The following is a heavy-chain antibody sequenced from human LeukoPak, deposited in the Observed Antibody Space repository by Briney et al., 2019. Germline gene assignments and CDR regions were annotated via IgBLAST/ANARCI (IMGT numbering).Heavy chain of an antibody. CDR1: GYSFTSYW. D-gene: IGHD4-11*01. V-gene: IGHV5-51*01. CDR3: ARHPLYSSYGHWFGP. CDR2: IYPGDSDT. J-gene: IGHJ5*02. Sequence: GESLKISCKGSGYSFTSYWIAWVRQMPGKGLEWMGIIYPGDSDTRYSPSFQGQVTISADKSISTAYLQWSSLRASDTAMYYCARHPLYSSYGHWFGPWGQGTLVTVSS.